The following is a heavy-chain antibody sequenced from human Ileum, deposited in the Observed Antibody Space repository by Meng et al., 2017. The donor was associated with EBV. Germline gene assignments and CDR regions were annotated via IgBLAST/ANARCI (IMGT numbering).Heavy chain of an antibody. J-gene: IGHJ4*02. Sequence: QVQIQEGGAGLFKPSETLSLTCAVYGGSFSGYYWIWIRQPPGKGLEWIGEINHSGSTNYNPSLKSRVTISVDTSKNQFSLKLSSVTAADTAVYYCARGNKVSDRGFDYWGQGTLVTVSS. V-gene: IGHV4-34*01. D-gene: IGHD3-10*01. CDR1: GGSFSGYY. CDR2: INHSGST. CDR3: ARGNKVSDRGFDY.